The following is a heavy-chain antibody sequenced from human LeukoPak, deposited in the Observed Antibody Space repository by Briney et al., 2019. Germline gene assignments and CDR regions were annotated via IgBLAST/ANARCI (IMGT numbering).Heavy chain of an antibody. D-gene: IGHD6-13*01. V-gene: IGHV4-30-4*07. CDR2: IHDSGST. CDR3: ARVVAAAGNNWFDP. J-gene: IGHJ5*02. CDR1: GDSISSGGYS. Sequence: SETLSLTCAVSGDSISSGGYSWSWIRQTPGKGLEWIAYIHDSGSTYNNPSLKTRLSISIDTSKNQFSLKLNSVSATDTAVYYCARVVAAAGNNWFDPWGQGTLVTVSS.